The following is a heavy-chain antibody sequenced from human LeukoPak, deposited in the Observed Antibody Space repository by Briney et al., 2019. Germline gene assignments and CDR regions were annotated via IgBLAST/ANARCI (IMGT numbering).Heavy chain of an antibody. D-gene: IGHD5-18*01. Sequence: GGSLRLSCVASGFSIIGYAMYWVRRAPGKGPEFVASISHDSTARYRDSVKGRFTISRDTSENTVYLQMSSLRVEDTAVYYCTRTGLGYSLGNGLDAWGQGTLVTVSS. CDR2: ISHDSTAR. J-gene: IGHJ5*02. CDR1: GFSIIGYA. V-gene: IGHV3-30*03. CDR3: TRTGLGYSLGNGLDA.